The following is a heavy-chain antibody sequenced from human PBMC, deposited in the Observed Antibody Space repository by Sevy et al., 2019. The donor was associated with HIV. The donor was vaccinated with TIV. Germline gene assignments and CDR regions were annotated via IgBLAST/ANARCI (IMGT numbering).Heavy chain of an antibody. Sequence: GGSLRLSCAASGFTFSDYYMSWIRQAPGKGLEWVSYISSSGSTIYYADSVKGRFTISRDNAKNSLYLQMNSLRAEDTAVYYCARDGYYDSSGYYYDDAFDIWGQGTMVPVSS. CDR1: GFTFSDYY. CDR2: ISSSGSTI. CDR3: ARDGYYDSSGYYYDDAFDI. V-gene: IGHV3-11*01. J-gene: IGHJ3*02. D-gene: IGHD3-22*01.